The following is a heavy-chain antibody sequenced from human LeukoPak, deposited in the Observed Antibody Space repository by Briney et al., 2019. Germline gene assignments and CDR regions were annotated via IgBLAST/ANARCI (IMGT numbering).Heavy chain of an antibody. CDR1: GYTFTNYS. CDR3: ARAPNDYGDYVGSWYFDL. J-gene: IGHJ2*01. Sequence: ASMKVSCKTSGYTFTNYSMHWVRQAPGQGLEWMGIINPSGGSTSYAQKFQGRVTMTRDTSTNTVYMELSSLRSEDTAVYYCARAPNDYGDYVGSWYFDLWGRGTLVTVSS. CDR2: INPSGGST. V-gene: IGHV1-46*01. D-gene: IGHD4-17*01.